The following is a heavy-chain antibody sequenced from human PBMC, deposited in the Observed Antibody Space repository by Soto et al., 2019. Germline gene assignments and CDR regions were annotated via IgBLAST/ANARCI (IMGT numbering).Heavy chain of an antibody. Sequence: ASGKVSCKASGYTFTSYGISWVRQAPGQGLEWMGWISAYNGNTNYAQKLQGRVTMTTDTSTSTAYMELRSLRSDDTAVYYCAREYGVGSLYYYYYYGMDVWGQGTTVTVSS. D-gene: IGHD3-3*01. J-gene: IGHJ6*02. CDR3: AREYGVGSLYYYYYYGMDV. CDR1: GYTFTSYG. V-gene: IGHV1-18*01. CDR2: ISAYNGNT.